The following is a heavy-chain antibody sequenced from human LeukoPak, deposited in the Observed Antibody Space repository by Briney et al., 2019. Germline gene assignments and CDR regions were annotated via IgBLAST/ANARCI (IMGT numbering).Heavy chain of an antibody. CDR2: ISGSGGST. CDR1: GFTFSSYA. D-gene: IGHD3-10*01. Sequence: GGSLRLSCAASGFTFSSYAMSWVRQPPGKGLEWVSAISGSGGSTYYADSVKGRFTISRDKSKNTVYLQMNSLRGEDTAVYYCAKHRVGNYGFFDYWGQGTLVTVSS. V-gene: IGHV3-23*01. CDR3: AKHRVGNYGFFDY. J-gene: IGHJ4*02.